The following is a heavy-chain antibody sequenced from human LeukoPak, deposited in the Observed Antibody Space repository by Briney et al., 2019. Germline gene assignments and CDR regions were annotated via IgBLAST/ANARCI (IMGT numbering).Heavy chain of an antibody. Sequence: ASVKVSCKASGGTFSSYAISWVRQAPGQGREWMGGIIPSFGTANYAQKFQGKGTITTDESTSPAYMELSSLRSEDTAVYYCARSIEPATIFGVVEDAFDIWGQGTMVTVSS. D-gene: IGHD3-3*01. V-gene: IGHV1-69*05. CDR2: IIPSFGTA. J-gene: IGHJ3*02. CDR1: GGTFSSYA. CDR3: ARSIEPATIFGVVEDAFDI.